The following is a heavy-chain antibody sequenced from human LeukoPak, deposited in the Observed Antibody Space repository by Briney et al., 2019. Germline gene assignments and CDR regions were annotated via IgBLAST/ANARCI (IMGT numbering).Heavy chain of an antibody. CDR1: GGSISSSSYY. D-gene: IGHD3-22*01. J-gene: IGHJ4*02. CDR2: IYYSGST. CDR3: ARRRYYYDSSGYYQRTPLFDY. V-gene: IGHV4-39*07. Sequence: PSETLSLTCTVSGGSISSSSYYWGWIRQPPGKGLEWIGSIYYSGSTYYNPSLKSRVTISVDTSKNQFSLKLSSVTAADTAVYYCARRRYYYDSSGYYQRTPLFDYWGQGTLVTVSS.